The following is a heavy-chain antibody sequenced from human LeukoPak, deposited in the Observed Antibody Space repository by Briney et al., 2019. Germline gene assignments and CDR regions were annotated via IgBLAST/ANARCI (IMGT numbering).Heavy chain of an antibody. Sequence: SETLSLTCAVYGGSFSGYNWSWIRQPPGKGLEWIGEINHSGSTNYNPSLKSRVTISVDTSKNQFSLKLSSVTAADTAVYYCASSTIFGVVANWFDSWGQGTLVTVSS. CDR2: INHSGST. CDR1: GGSFSGYN. CDR3: ASSTIFGVVANWFDS. D-gene: IGHD3-3*01. J-gene: IGHJ5*01. V-gene: IGHV4-34*01.